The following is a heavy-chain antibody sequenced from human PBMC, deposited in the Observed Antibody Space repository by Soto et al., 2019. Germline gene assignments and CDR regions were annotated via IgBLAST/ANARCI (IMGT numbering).Heavy chain of an antibody. CDR3: AIPYSDTWVGDWCDP. CDR2: IGGSASIT. Sequence: DVQLLESGGGLVQPGGSLRLSCAASGFSFNNYAMSWVRQAPGKGLEWVSGIGGSASITYYADSVKGRFTISRDNSKNMLYLQINSLGDEDTAMYFCAIPYSDTWVGDWCDPLGQGTLVTGSS. V-gene: IGHV3-23*01. D-gene: IGHD1-26*01. J-gene: IGHJ5*02. CDR1: GFSFNNYA.